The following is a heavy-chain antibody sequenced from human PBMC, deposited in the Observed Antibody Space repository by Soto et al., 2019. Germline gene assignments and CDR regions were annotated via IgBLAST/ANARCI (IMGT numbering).Heavy chain of an antibody. CDR3: ARGSSRSSWYLQH. J-gene: IGHJ1*01. CDR1: GASISSGAFY. Sequence: PSETLSLTCPVSGASISSGAFYWGWIRQPPGKGLESIANIYYDGSTYCNPSLKSRVTISVDTSKNQFSLRVSSVAAADTAVYYCARGSSRSSWYLQHWGQGTLVTVSS. CDR2: IYYDGST. D-gene: IGHD6-13*01. V-gene: IGHV4-39*07.